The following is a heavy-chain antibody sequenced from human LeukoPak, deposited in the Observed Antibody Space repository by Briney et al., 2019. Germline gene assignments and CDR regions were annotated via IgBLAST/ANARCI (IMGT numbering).Heavy chain of an antibody. CDR3: ARSCSGGSCYNWFDP. D-gene: IGHD2-15*01. Sequence: SETLSLTCAVSGGSISSGGYSWSWIRQPPGKGLEWIGYIYHSGSTYYNPSLKSRVTISVDRSMNQFSLKLSSVTAADTAVYYCARSCSGGSCYNWFDPWGQGTLVTVSS. CDR1: GGSISSGGYS. CDR2: IYHSGST. J-gene: IGHJ5*02. V-gene: IGHV4-30-2*01.